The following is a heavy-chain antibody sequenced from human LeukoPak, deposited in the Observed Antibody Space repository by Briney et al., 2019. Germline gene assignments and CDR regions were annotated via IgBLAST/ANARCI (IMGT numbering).Heavy chain of an antibody. J-gene: IGHJ6*02. Sequence: PGGSLRLSCAASGFTFSDYYMSWIRQAPGKGLEWVSYISSSGSTIYYADSVKGRFTISRDNAKNSLYLQMNSPRAEDTAVYYCASGYSSSWYSRGMDVWGQGTTVTVSS. V-gene: IGHV3-11*01. CDR1: GFTFSDYY. CDR2: ISSSGSTI. CDR3: ASGYSSSWYSRGMDV. D-gene: IGHD6-13*01.